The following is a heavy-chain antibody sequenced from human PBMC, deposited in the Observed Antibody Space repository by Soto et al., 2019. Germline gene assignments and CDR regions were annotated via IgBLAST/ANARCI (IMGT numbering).Heavy chain of an antibody. V-gene: IGHV4-38-2*01. J-gene: IGHJ4*02. CDR1: GFSISSGYH. D-gene: IGHD5-12*01. CDR3: ARVTYDSADY. CDR2: IYHSGST. Sequence: SETLSLTCAVSGFSISSGYHWGWIRQPPGKGLEWIGNIYHSGSTYYNPSLKSRVTISVDTSKNQFSVKLSSVTAADTAVYYCARVTYDSADYWGQGAPVTVSS.